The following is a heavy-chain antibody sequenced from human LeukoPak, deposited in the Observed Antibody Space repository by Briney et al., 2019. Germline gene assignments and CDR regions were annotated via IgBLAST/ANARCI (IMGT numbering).Heavy chain of an antibody. D-gene: IGHD2-15*01. CDR3: ARDTCSGGSCYWGY. V-gene: IGHV1-18*04. J-gene: IGHJ4*02. CDR2: ISAYNGNT. CDR1: GYTFTSYG. Sequence: GASVKVSCKASGYTFTSYGISWVRQAPGQGLEWMGWISAYNGNTNYAQKLQGRVTMTTDTSTSTAYMELRSLRSDDTAVYYCARDTCSGGSCYWGYWGQGTLVTVSS.